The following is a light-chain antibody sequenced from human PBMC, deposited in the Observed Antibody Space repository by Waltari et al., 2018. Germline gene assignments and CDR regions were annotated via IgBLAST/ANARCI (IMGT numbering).Light chain of an antibody. CDR1: SSDVGGYNY. CDR2: DVI. CDR3: CSYADTLYV. V-gene: IGLV2-11*01. Sequence: QSALTQPRSVSGSPGQSVTISCTGTSSDVGGYNYVSWYQQEQGKAPTLFISDVIKRPSGVPDRFSGSKSGNTASLTISGLQAEDEADYYCCSYADTLYVFGTGTTVTVL. J-gene: IGLJ1*01.